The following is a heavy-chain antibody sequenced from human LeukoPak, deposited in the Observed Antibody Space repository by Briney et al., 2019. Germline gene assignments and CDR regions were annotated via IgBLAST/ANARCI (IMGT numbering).Heavy chain of an antibody. CDR2: ISSSSSYI. D-gene: IGHD3-22*01. V-gene: IGHV3-21*01. CDR1: GFTFSSYS. Sequence: GGSLRLSCAASGFTFSSYSMNWLRHAPGKGLEWVSSISSSSSYIYYADSVKGRFTISRDNAKNSLYLQMNSLRAEDTAVYYCARVRPTYYYDSSGYYYFDYWGQGTLVTVSS. J-gene: IGHJ4*02. CDR3: ARVRPTYYYDSSGYYYFDY.